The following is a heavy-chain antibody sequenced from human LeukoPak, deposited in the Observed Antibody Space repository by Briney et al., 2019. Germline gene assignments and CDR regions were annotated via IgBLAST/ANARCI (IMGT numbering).Heavy chain of an antibody. CDR1: GGTFNSYG. V-gene: IGHV1-69*05. J-gene: IGHJ4*02. CDR2: VIPMFGPS. CDR3: ARGELGARSGFAHFDS. D-gene: IGHD3-3*01. Sequence: ASVKVSCKAPGGTFNSYGISWVRQAPGQGLEGMGGVIPMFGPSKYAPKFQGRATMTTDASTSTAYMVLNSLRSEDTPTYFCARGELGARSGFAHFDSWGQGTLVTVSS.